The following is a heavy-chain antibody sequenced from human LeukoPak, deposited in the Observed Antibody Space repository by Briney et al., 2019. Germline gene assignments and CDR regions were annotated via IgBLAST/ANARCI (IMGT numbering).Heavy chain of an antibody. CDR3: ARGGGYKGNWFDP. J-gene: IGHJ5*02. Sequence: GSLRLSCAASGFTFSSYAMSWIRQPPGKGLEWIGEINHSASTNYNPSLKSRVIISVDTSKNQFSLKLTSVTAADTALYYCARGGGYKGNWFDPWAQGTLVTVSS. CDR1: GFTFSSYA. D-gene: IGHD5-24*01. V-gene: IGHV4-34*01. CDR2: INHSAST.